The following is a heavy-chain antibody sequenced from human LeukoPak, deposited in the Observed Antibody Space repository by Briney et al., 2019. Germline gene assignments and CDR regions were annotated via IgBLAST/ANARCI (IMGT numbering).Heavy chain of an antibody. CDR3: ARARLGYSYDY. Sequence: SETLSLTCTVSGGSISSSSYYWSWIRQPSGKGLEWIGEINHSGSTNYNPSLKSRVTISVDTSKNQFSLKLSSVTAADTAVYYCARARLGYSYDYWGQGTLVTVSS. V-gene: IGHV4-39*07. J-gene: IGHJ4*02. CDR1: GGSISSSSYY. CDR2: INHSGST. D-gene: IGHD5-18*01.